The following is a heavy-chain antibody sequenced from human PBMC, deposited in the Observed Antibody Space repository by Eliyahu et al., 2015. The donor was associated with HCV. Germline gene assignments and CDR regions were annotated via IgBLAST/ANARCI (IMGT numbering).Heavy chain of an antibody. D-gene: IGHD3-22*01. CDR1: GGSFXGSY. CDR3: ARGRGYYCTANSCHNTFES. CDR2: INDRGRI. Sequence: QVQLQQWGAGLLKPSETLSLTCAVYGGSFXGSYWSWIRQPPGKGLEWIAEINDRGRINYNSSLKSRVTISGDTSKNQFSLKLTSVTAADTAVYFCARGRGYYCTANSCHNTFESWGQGTLVTVSS. V-gene: IGHV4-34*01. J-gene: IGHJ4*02.